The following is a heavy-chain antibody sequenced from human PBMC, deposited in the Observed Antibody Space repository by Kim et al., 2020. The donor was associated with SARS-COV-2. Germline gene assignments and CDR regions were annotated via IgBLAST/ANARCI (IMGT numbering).Heavy chain of an antibody. CDR2: T. V-gene: IGHV1-46*01. CDR3: ARGGNRKIFDF. Sequence: TNDDQKFQGRVTMTRDTSTSTVYMELSSLRSEDTAVYYCARGGNRKIFDFWGQGTLVTVSS. J-gene: IGHJ4*02. D-gene: IGHD3-16*01.